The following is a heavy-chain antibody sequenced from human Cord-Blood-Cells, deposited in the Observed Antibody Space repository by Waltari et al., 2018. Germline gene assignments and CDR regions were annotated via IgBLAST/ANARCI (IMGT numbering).Heavy chain of an antibody. CDR3: AREDYQLLPNYYYYYMDV. CDR2: IYTSGST. V-gene: IGHV4-4*07. Sequence: QVQLQESGPGLVKPSETLSLPCTVPGGSISSSYCSWTRQSAGEGLEWIGRIYTSGSTNYNPSLKSRVTMSVDTSKNQFSLKLSSVTAADTAVYYCAREDYQLLPNYYYYYMDVWGKGTTVTVSS. D-gene: IGHD2-2*01. CDR1: GGSISSSY. J-gene: IGHJ6*03.